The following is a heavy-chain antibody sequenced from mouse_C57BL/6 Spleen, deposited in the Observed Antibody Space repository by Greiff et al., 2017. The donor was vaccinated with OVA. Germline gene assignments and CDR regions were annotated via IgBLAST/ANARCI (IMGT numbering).Heavy chain of an antibody. CDR1: GYAFSSSW. D-gene: IGHD1-1*01. J-gene: IGHJ4*01. Sequence: VQLQQSGPELVKPGASVKISCTASGYAFSSSWMNWVKQRPGQGLEWIGWIYPGDGDTNYTGKFKGKATLTADKSSSTAYMQLSSLTSEDSAVDFCARYCSSAYAMDYWGQGTSVTVSS. CDR3: ARYCSSAYAMDY. CDR2: IYPGDGDT. V-gene: IGHV1-82*01.